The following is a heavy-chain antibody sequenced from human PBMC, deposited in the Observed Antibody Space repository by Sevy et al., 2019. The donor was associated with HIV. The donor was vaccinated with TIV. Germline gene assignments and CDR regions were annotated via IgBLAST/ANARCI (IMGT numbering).Heavy chain of an antibody. CDR1: GFTFSSYG. D-gene: IGHD6-6*01. J-gene: IGHJ4*02. Sequence: GGSLRLSCAASGFTFSSYGMHWDRQAPGKGLEWVAVISYDGSNKYYADSVKGRFTISRDNSKNTLYLQMNSLRAEDTAVYYCAKSGRGVAARPTPFDYWGPGTLVTVS. V-gene: IGHV3-30*18. CDR2: ISYDGSNK. CDR3: AKSGRGVAARPTPFDY.